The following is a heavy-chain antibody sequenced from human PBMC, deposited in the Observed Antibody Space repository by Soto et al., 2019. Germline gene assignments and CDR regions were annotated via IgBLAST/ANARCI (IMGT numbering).Heavy chain of an antibody. Sequence: EVQLVESGGGLVQPGGSLRLSCAASGFTFSSYWMHWVRQAPGKGLVWVSRINSDGSSTSYADSVKGRFTISRDNAKNTLYLQMNSQRVEDTAVYYCLRTSLVVAAATREDYWGQVNLVTDSS. CDR3: LRTSLVVAAATREDY. CDR1: GFTFSSYW. J-gene: IGHJ4*02. D-gene: IGHD2-15*01. V-gene: IGHV3-74*01. CDR2: INSDGSST.